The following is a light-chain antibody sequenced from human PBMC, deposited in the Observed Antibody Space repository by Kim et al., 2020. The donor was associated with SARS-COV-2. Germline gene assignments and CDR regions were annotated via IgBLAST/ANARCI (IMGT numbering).Light chain of an antibody. CDR1: QSVSRGY. CDR3: QQYDNSPLLT. V-gene: IGKV3-20*01. J-gene: IGKJ4*01. Sequence: PGERATLSCRASQSVSRGYLAWYQQRPGQPPRLLIYGAANRATGIPDRFSGSGSGTDFTLTISRLEPEDFAVYYCQQYDNSPLLTFGGGTKVDIK. CDR2: GAA.